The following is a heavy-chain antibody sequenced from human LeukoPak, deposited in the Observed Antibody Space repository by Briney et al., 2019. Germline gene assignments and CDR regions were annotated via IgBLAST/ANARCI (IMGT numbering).Heavy chain of an antibody. J-gene: IGHJ4*02. Sequence: GGSLRLSCAASGFTFSSYGMHWVRQAPGKGLEWVAVIWYDGSNKYYADSVKGRFTISRDNSKNTLYLQMNSLRAEDTAVCYCARGGGSYYRTFDYWGQGTLVTVSS. CDR3: ARGGGSYYRTFDY. V-gene: IGHV3-33*01. CDR1: GFTFSSYG. D-gene: IGHD1-26*01. CDR2: IWYDGSNK.